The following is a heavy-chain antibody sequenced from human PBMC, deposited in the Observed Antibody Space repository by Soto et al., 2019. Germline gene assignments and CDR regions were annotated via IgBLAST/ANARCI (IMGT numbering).Heavy chain of an antibody. D-gene: IGHD3-22*01. CDR1: GGSISSYY. V-gene: IGHV4-59*01. J-gene: IGHJ4*02. CDR3: ARGAYYYDSSGYLYLLPFDY. CDR2: IYYSGST. Sequence: SETLSLTCTVSGGSISSYYWSWIRQPPGKGLEWIGYIYYSGSTNYNPSLKSRVTISVDTSKNQFSLKLSSVTAADTAVYYCARGAYYYDSSGYLYLLPFDYWGQGTLVTVSS.